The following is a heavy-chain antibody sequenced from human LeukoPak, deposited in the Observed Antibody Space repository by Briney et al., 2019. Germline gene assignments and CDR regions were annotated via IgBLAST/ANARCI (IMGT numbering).Heavy chain of an antibody. D-gene: IGHD2-15*01. CDR1: GFTFSSYE. CDR2: ISSSGSTI. V-gene: IGHV3-48*03. Sequence: GGSLRLSCAASGFTFSSYEMNWVRQAPGKGLEWVSYISSSGSTIYYADSVKGRFTISRDNAKNSLYLQMNSLRAEDMALYYCAKEGSAGAFDIWGQGTMVTVSS. CDR3: AKEGSAGAFDI. J-gene: IGHJ3*02.